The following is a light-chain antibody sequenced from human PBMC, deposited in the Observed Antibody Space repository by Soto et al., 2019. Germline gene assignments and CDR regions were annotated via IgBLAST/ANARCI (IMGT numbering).Light chain of an antibody. CDR1: QSIHSY. CDR2: AAS. Sequence: DIQMTQSPSSLSASVGDRVTITCRASQSIHSYLNWYQQKAGKAPKLLIYAASSLQSGVPSRFSGSGFGTDFTLTISSLQPEDFATYYCQQSYSTPRTFCQGTKVEIK. V-gene: IGKV1-39*01. CDR3: QQSYSTPRT. J-gene: IGKJ1*01.